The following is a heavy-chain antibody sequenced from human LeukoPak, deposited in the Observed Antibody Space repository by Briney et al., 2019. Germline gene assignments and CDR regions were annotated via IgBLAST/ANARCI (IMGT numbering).Heavy chain of an antibody. V-gene: IGHV4-39*01. D-gene: IGHD6-13*01. Sequence: PSETLSLTCTVSGGSISSGSYYWGWIRQPPGKGLEWIGSIYYSGSTYYNPSLKSRVTISVDTSKNQFSLKLSSVTAADTAVYYCARQVGDSSSWYFPLGDYFQHWGQGTLVTVSS. CDR1: GGSISSGSYY. CDR3: ARQVGDSSSWYFPLGDYFQH. J-gene: IGHJ1*01. CDR2: IYYSGST.